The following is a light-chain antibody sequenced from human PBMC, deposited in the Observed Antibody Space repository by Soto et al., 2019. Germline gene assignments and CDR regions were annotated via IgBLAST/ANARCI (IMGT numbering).Light chain of an antibody. CDR1: QSISSW. Sequence: DIQMTQSPSTLSASAGDRVTIHCRASQSISSWLAWYQQKPGKAPQLLIYAASSLESGVPSRFSVIGSGTESTLTLSSLKPDDFATDYCQPYNSYRAFGPWTKVDIK. J-gene: IGKJ1*01. CDR3: QPYNSYRA. CDR2: AAS. V-gene: IGKV1-5*01.